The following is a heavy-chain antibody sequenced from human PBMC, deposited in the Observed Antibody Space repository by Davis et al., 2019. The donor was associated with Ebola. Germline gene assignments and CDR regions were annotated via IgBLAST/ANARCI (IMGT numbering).Heavy chain of an antibody. D-gene: IGHD5-18*01. CDR1: GFTFSTYG. V-gene: IGHV3-23*01. CDR3: AKDTGTDTSMIFDS. CDR2: FSGSDGVP. J-gene: IGHJ4*02. Sequence: PGGSLRLSCAASGFTFSTYGMHWVRQTPGKGLEWVAAFSGSDGVPYYADSVKGRFTISRDNSKSTLYLQMNSLRAEDAAIYYCAKDTGTDTSMIFDSWGQGTLVTVSS.